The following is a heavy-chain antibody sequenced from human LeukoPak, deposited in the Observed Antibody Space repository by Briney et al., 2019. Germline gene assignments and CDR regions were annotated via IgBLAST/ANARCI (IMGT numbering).Heavy chain of an antibody. J-gene: IGHJ4*02. CDR2: ISSSSSYI. D-gene: IGHD6-13*01. CDR3: ARDKRQQLVHNFGY. V-gene: IGHV3-21*01. Sequence: GGSLRLSCAASGFTFSSYSMNWVRQAPGKGLEWVSSISSSSSYIYYADSVKGRFTISRDNAKNSLYLQMNSLRAEDTAVYYCARDKRQQLVHNFGYWGQGTLVTVSS. CDR1: GFTFSSYS.